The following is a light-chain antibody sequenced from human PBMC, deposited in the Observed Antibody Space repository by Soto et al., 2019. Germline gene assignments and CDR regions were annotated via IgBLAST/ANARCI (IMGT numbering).Light chain of an antibody. CDR3: QQYYSSPWA. J-gene: IGKJ1*01. CDR1: QSVLYSSNNKNY. CDR2: WAS. V-gene: IGKV4-1*01. Sequence: DIVMTQSPDSLAVSLGERATIDCKSSQSVLYSSNNKNYLAWYQQKPGQPPKLLIHWASTREAGVPDRFSGSGSGTEFTLTISSLQAEDGAVYYCQQYYSSPWAFGQGTKVEIK.